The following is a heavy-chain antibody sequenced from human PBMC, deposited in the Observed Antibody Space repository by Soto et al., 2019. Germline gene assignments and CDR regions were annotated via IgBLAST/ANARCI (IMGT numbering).Heavy chain of an antibody. J-gene: IGHJ6*02. Sequence: LSLTCVISGDSVSSNSAAWNWIRQSPSRGLEWLGRTYYRSKWYNDYAVSVKSRITINPDTSKNQFSLQLNSVTPEDTAVYYCARLAAAGIRYYYYGMDVWGQGTTVTVSS. CDR1: GDSVSSNSAA. V-gene: IGHV6-1*01. CDR3: ARLAAAGIRYYYYGMDV. D-gene: IGHD6-13*01. CDR2: TYYRSKWYN.